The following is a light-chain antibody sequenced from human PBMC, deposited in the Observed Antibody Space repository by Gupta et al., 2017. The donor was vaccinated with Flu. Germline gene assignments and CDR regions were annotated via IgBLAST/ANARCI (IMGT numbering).Light chain of an antibody. V-gene: IGLV2-14*04. J-gene: IGLJ1*01. CDR3: SNAGRSSSTLV. Sequence: TNTSNGTSTDIGGYSDVSWFQQPPVKAPKLMIYDVDNRPSGVSNRFSGSKSGNTASLTISGLQAEDEADYYCSNAGRSSSTLVFGTGTKVTVL. CDR1: STDIGGYSD. CDR2: DVD.